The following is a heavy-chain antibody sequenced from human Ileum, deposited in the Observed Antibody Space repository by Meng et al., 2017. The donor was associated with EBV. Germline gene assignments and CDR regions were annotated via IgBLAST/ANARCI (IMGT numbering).Heavy chain of an antibody. CDR1: GGSFSGYY. CDR2: INHSGST. V-gene: IGHV4-34*01. J-gene: IGHJ4*02. Sequence: VQRQQWGEGLLNPSETLALTCAVYGGSFSGYYWTWIRQPPGKGLEWIGEINHSGSTNYNPSLKSRVTISVDKNQFSLKLSSVTAADTAVYYCARGFYTYGSSCFDYWGQGTLVTVSS. D-gene: IGHD6-13*01. CDR3: ARGFYTYGSSCFDY.